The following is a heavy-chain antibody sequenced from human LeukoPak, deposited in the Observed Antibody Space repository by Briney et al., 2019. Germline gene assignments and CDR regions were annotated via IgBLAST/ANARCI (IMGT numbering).Heavy chain of an antibody. Sequence: ASVKVSCKASGYTFTGYYVHWVRQAPGHGLEWMGWINPNSGGTNYAQKFQGRVTMTRDTSISTAYMELSRLRSDDTAVYYCARGLVDTAMVVGYWGQGTLVTVSS. CDR3: ARGLVDTAMVVGY. CDR2: INPNSGGT. J-gene: IGHJ4*02. D-gene: IGHD5-18*01. CDR1: GYTFTGYY. V-gene: IGHV1-2*02.